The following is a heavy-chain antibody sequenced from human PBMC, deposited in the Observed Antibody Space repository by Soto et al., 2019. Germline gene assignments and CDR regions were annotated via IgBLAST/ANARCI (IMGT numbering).Heavy chain of an antibody. V-gene: IGHV3-30*04. CDR1: GFTFSGYA. CDR3: ARQSGSSGIWYFAS. Sequence: QVQLVESGGGVVQPGRSLSLSCAASGFTFSGYAMHWVRQAPGKGLEWVAATSYDENYKYYADSVEGRFTISRDNSKNTLFLQMNSLRSEDAAVYYWARQSGSSGIWYFASWGQGSLVSVSS. J-gene: IGHJ4*02. D-gene: IGHD6-6*01. CDR2: TSYDENYK.